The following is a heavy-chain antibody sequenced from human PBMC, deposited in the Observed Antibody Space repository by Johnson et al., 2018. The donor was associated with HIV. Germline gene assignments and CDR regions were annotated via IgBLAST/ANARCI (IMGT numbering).Heavy chain of an antibody. CDR3: TTDIPVILLGGPDI. CDR1: GLTLRNAW. Sequence: VQLVESGGGLVPPGGSLRISCSGSGLTLRNAWMTWVRQAPGKGLEWVSGISWNSGGIGYADSVKGRFTISRDNSKNQRYLQMNSRRAEDTAVYYCTTDIPVILLGGPDIWGQGTMGTVSS. CDR2: ISWNSGGI. D-gene: IGHD3-3*01. J-gene: IGHJ3*02. V-gene: IGHV3-23*04.